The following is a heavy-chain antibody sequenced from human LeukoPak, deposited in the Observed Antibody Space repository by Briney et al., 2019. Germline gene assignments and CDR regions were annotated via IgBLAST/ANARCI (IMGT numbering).Heavy chain of an antibody. CDR1: GFTFSSYG. V-gene: IGHV3-30*03. CDR2: ISYDGSNK. Sequence: GRSLRLSCAASGFTFSSYGMHWVRQAPGKGLEWVAVISYDGSNKYYADSVKGRFTISRDNSKNTLYLQMNSLRAEDTAVYYCARDRGCSGGSCYSGYYYYGMDVWGQGTTVTVSS. D-gene: IGHD2-15*01. CDR3: ARDRGCSGGSCYSGYYYYGMDV. J-gene: IGHJ6*02.